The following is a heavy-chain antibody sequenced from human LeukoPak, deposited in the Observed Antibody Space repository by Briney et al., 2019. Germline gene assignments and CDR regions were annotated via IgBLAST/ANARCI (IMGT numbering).Heavy chain of an antibody. J-gene: IGHJ6*02. CDR1: GFTVSSNY. D-gene: IGHD1-26*01. CDR2: IYSGGST. CDR3: ARGGSRPLYYYCYGMDV. Sequence: GGSLRLSCAASGFTVSSNYMSWVRQAPGKGLEWVSVIYSGGSTYYADSVKGRFTISRDNSKNTLYLQMNSLRAEDTAVYYCARGGSRPLYYYCYGMDVWGQGTTVTVSS. V-gene: IGHV3-53*01.